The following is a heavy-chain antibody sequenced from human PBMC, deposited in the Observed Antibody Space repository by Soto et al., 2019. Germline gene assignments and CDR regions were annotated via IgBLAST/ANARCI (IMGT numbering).Heavy chain of an antibody. Sequence: PGESLKISCKGSGYSFTSYWISWVRQMPGKGLEWMGRIDPSDSYTNYSPSFQGHVTISADKSISPAYLQWSSLKASDTAMYYCERHRDYYDSSGYPDYWGQGTLVPVSS. CDR3: ERHRDYYDSSGYPDY. CDR2: IDPSDSYT. V-gene: IGHV5-10-1*01. J-gene: IGHJ4*02. CDR1: GYSFTSYW. D-gene: IGHD3-22*01.